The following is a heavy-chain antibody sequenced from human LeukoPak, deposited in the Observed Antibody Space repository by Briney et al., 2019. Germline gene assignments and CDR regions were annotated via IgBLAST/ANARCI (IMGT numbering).Heavy chain of an antibody. J-gene: IGHJ1*01. Sequence: ASVKVSCKASGYTFTDYHIYWMQQAPGQGLEWMGWNNPNSGGTNYAQKFQGRVTMTRDTSTNTAYMELSRLRSDDTAVYFCARVRAIAATGTGARYFQDWGQGTLVTVSS. CDR3: ARVRAIAATGTGARYFQD. CDR2: NNPNSGGT. V-gene: IGHV1-2*02. D-gene: IGHD1-1*01. CDR1: GYTFTDYH.